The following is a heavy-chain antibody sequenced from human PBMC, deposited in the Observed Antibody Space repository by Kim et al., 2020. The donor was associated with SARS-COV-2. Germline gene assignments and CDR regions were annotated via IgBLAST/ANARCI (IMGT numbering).Heavy chain of an antibody. V-gene: IGHV3-21*01. CDR1: GFTFSTYS. CDR2: ISTSSSYI. J-gene: IGHJ6*02. Sequence: GGSLRLSCAASGFTFSTYSMNWVRQAPGKGLGWVSSISTSSSYIYYADSAKGRFTISRDNAKSSLFLQMNSLRVEDTGVYYCARFEGYGMDVWGQGTTVT. CDR3: ARFEGYGMDV. D-gene: IGHD3-9*01.